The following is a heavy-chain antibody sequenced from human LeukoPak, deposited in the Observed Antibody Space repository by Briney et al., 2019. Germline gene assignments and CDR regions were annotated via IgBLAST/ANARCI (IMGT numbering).Heavy chain of an antibody. CDR2: ISSSGSTI. CDR3: ARDGATVTKGRGNYFDC. D-gene: IGHD4-17*01. Sequence: GGSLRLSCAASGFTFDDYAMHWVRQAPGKGLEWVSYISSSGSTIYYADSVKGRFIISRDNAKNSLNLQMNSLRAEDTAVYYCARDGATVTKGRGNYFDCWGQGTLVTVSS. J-gene: IGHJ4*02. V-gene: IGHV3-48*03. CDR1: GFTFDDYA.